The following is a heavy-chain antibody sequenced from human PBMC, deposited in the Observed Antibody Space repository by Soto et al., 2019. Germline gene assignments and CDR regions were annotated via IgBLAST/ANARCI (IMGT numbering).Heavy chain of an antibody. D-gene: IGHD5-18*01. CDR1: GFTFTSSA. V-gene: IGHV1-58*01. CDR2: IVVGSGTT. Sequence: QMQLVQSGPEVKKPGTSVKVSCKASGFTFTSSAVRWVRQARGQRLEGIGWIVVGSGTTNYAQKFQERVTITRDMSKSTAYMELSSLRSEDTAVYYCAAGTAMPWYYYGMDVWGQGTTVTVSS. CDR3: AAGTAMPWYYYGMDV. J-gene: IGHJ6*02.